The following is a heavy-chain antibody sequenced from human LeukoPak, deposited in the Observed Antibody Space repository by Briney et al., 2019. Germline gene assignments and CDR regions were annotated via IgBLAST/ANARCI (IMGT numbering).Heavy chain of an antibody. D-gene: IGHD6-13*01. J-gene: IGHJ3*02. Sequence: SETLSLTCTVSGYSISSGFYWAWIRQPPGKGLEWIGSIYHNGCTRYNPSLKSRVTISVDTSKNQFSLKLTSVTAADTAVYYCARDLGSQQQLVGGSFDIWGQGTMVTVSS. CDR2: IYHNGCT. V-gene: IGHV4-38-2*02. CDR1: GYSISSGFY. CDR3: ARDLGSQQQLVGGSFDI.